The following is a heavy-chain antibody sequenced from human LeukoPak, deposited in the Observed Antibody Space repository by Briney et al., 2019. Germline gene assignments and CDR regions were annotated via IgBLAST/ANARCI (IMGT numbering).Heavy chain of an antibody. CDR2: MNPNSGNT. J-gene: IGHJ4*02. D-gene: IGHD6-19*01. CDR3: ARDYPYIGWYYFDY. CDR1: GYTFTSYD. Sequence: ASVNVSCTASGYTFTSYDINWVRQATGQGLEWMGWMNPNSGNTGYAQKFQGRVTMTRNTSISTAYMELSSLRSEDTAVYYCARDYPYIGWYYFDYWGQGTLVTVSS. V-gene: IGHV1-8*01.